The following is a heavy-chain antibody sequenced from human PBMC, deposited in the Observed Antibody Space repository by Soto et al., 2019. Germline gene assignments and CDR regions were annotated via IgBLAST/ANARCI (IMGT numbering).Heavy chain of an antibody. Sequence: QVQLVQSGAEVKKPGASVKGSCKASGYTFITYGISWVRQAPGQGLEWMGWISSYNGNTNYAQKLQGSVTMTTDTSTTTAYMELRSLRSDETAVYYCAKDRPTSSIRARDYYYAMDVWGQGTTVTVSS. CDR1: GYTFITYG. CDR3: AKDRPTSSIRARDYYYAMDV. V-gene: IGHV1-18*01. D-gene: IGHD6-6*01. CDR2: ISSYNGNT. J-gene: IGHJ6*02.